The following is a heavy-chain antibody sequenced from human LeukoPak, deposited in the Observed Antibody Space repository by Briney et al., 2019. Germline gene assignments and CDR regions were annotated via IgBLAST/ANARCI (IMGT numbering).Heavy chain of an antibody. D-gene: IGHD2-2*01. CDR3: ARDYCSSTSCLFDY. CDR2: INPNSGDT. V-gene: IGHV1-2*06. J-gene: IGHJ4*02. CDR1: GYTFTGYH. Sequence: GASVKVSCKASGYTFTGYHMHWVRQAPGQGLEWMGRINPNSGDTNYAQNFQGRVTMTTDASISTAYMELSRLRSDDTAVYYCARDYCSSTSCLFDYWGQGTLVTVSS.